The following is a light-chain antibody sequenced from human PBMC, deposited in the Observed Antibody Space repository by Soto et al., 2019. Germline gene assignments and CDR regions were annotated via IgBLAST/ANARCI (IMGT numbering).Light chain of an antibody. CDR2: DAS. CDR1: QSVSSY. V-gene: IGKV3-11*01. Sequence: EIVLTQSPATLSLSPGERATLSCRASQSVSSYLAWYQQKPGQAPRLLIYDASNGATGIPARFSGSGSGTDFTLTISSLEPEDFAVYYCQQRSNWITFGQGTGLEIK. CDR3: QQRSNWIT. J-gene: IGKJ5*01.